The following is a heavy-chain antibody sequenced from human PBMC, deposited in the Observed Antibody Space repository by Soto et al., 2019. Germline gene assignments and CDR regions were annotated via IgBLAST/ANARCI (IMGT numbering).Heavy chain of an antibody. D-gene: IGHD7-27*01. CDR1: GGSFSGYY. V-gene: IGHV4-34*01. CDR2: INRSGST. Sequence: QVQLQQWGAGLLKPSETLSLTCAVYGGSFSGYYWNWIHQPPGKGLEWIGEINRSGSTNYNPSLKSRVTLSVDTSKNQFSLKLSSVTAADTAVYYCARGWGRIFDYWGQGTLVTVSS. CDR3: ARGWGRIFDY. J-gene: IGHJ4*02.